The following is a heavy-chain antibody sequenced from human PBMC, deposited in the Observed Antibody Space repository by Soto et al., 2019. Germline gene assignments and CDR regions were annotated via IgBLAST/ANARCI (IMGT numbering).Heavy chain of an antibody. CDR1: GGTFSSYT. CDR2: IIPILGIA. J-gene: IGHJ6*03. V-gene: IGHV1-69*02. D-gene: IGHD3-10*01. Sequence: ASVKVSCKASGGTFSSYTISWVRQAPGQGLEWMGRIIPILGIANYAQKFQGRVTITADKSTSTAYMELGSLRSEDTAVYYCASQPRITMVRGVISSYMDVWGKGTTVTVSS. CDR3: ASQPRITMVRGVISSYMDV.